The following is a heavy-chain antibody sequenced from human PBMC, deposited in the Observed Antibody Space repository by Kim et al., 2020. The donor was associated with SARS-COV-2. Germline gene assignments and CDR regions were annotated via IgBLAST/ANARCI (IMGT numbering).Heavy chain of an antibody. CDR1: GLTGLTFSSFE. D-gene: IGHD3-9*01. CDR2: ITSGSGSTI. J-gene: IGHJ4*01. Sequence: GGSLRLSCTASGLTGLTFSSFEMNWVRQAPGKGLEWVSHITSGSGSTIYDAESARGRFTISRDNAKSSLYLQMNSLRVEDTAVYYCVRSSFVWNGILDY. CDR3: VRSSFVWNGILDY. V-gene: IGHV3-48*03.